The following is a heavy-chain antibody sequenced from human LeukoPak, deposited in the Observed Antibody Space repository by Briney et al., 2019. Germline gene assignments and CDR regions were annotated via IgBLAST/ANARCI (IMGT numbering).Heavy chain of an antibody. CDR2: IYPGGVT. D-gene: IGHD3-22*01. J-gene: IGHJ6*04. Sequence: GGSLRLSCAASGLTINTNYMNWVRQAPGRGLEWLSVIYPGGVTKYAESVKGRFTVSRDIAKNTVYLEMNDLRAEEPALYYCGREIGYYFDSDDSRLRGRLDVWGKGTSVTVSS. V-gene: IGHV3-53*01. CDR1: GLTINTNY. CDR3: GREIGYYFDSDDSRLRGRLDV.